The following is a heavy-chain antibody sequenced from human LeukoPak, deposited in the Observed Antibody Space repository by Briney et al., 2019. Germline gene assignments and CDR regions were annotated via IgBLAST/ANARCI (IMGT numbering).Heavy chain of an antibody. CDR2: IYSGGST. J-gene: IGHJ4*02. CDR1: GFTVSSNY. Sequence: GGPLRLSCAASGFTVSSNYMSWVRQAPGKGLEWVSVIYSGGSTYYADSVKGRFTISRDNSKNTLYLQMNSLRAEDTAVCYCARSVGSSGYYHYWGQGTLVTVSS. CDR3: ARSVGSSGYYHY. V-gene: IGHV3-53*01. D-gene: IGHD3-22*01.